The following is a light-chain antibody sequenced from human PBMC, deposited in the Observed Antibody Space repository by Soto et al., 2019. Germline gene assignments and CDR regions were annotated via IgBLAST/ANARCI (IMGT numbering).Light chain of an antibody. CDR1: SSNVGVNF. V-gene: IGLV1-47*01. Sequence: QSALTQPPSASGTPGQRVTISCSGSSSNVGVNFVYWYQHLPGTAPKLLIYRNDQRPSGVPDRFSGSKSGTSSSLAISGLRYEDEADYSCAAWDDSLRGRVFGTGTKVTVL. CDR2: RND. CDR3: AAWDDSLRGRV. J-gene: IGLJ1*01.